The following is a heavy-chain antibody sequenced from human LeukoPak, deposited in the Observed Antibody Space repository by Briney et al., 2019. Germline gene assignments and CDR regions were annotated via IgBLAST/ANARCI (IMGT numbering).Heavy chain of an antibody. Sequence: GGSLRLSCAASGFTFSSYGMHWVRQVPGKGLEWVAFTWYDGSNKYYADSVKGRFTISRDNSKNTLYLQMNSLRAEDTAVYYCAKEAQGCSITSCYFDSWGQGTLVTVSS. CDR2: TWYDGSNK. J-gene: IGHJ4*02. CDR3: AKEAQGCSITSCYFDS. V-gene: IGHV3-30*02. D-gene: IGHD2-2*01. CDR1: GFTFSSYG.